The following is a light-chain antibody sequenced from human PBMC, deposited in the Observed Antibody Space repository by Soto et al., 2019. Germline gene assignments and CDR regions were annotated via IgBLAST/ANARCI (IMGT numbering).Light chain of an antibody. CDR1: QSISSY. J-gene: IGKJ1*01. CDR2: AAS. V-gene: IGKV1-39*01. Sequence: DIQMTQSPSSLSASVGDRVTITCRASQSISSYLNWYQQKPGKAPKLLIYAASSLQSGVPSRFSGSGSGTDFTLNISSLQPEDVATYYCQQSYSTPPWTCGQGTKVEIK. CDR3: QQSYSTPPWT.